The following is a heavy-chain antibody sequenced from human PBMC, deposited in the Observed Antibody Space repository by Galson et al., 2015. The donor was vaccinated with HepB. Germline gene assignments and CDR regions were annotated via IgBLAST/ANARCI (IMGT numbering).Heavy chain of an antibody. D-gene: IGHD6-6*01. CDR2: ISAYNGNT. V-gene: IGHV1-18*01. J-gene: IGHJ6*03. CDR3: ATSPGHDSSSSLSTGYYYYMDV. Sequence: SVKVSCKASGYTFTSYGISWVRQAPGQGLEWMGWISAYNGNTNYAQKLQGRVTMTTDTSTSTAYMELRSLRSDDTAVYYCATSPGHDSSSSLSTGYYYYMDVWGKGTTVTVSS. CDR1: GYTFTSYG.